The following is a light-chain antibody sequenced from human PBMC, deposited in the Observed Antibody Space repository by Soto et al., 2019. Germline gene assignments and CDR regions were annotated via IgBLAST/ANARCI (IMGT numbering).Light chain of an antibody. J-gene: IGKJ5*01. CDR2: SAS. V-gene: IGKV1-39*01. Sequence: DIQMTQSPSSLSASVGDGVTITCRASQSISSYLNWYQQKPGKAPKLLIYSASSLQSGVPSRCSGSGSGTDFTLTISRLQPEDFATYYWQQSYSTPPITFGQGTRLEIK. CDR3: QQSYSTPPIT. CDR1: QSISSY.